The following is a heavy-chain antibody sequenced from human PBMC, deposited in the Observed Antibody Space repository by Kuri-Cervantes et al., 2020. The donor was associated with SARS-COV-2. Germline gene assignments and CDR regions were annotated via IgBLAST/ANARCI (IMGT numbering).Heavy chain of an antibody. CDR2: INPNSGGT. V-gene: IGHV1-2*04. CDR1: GYTFTGYY. D-gene: IGHD2-2*01. J-gene: IGHJ6*02. CDR3: ARDRHPRRRYCSSTSCYGDYYYYGMDV. Sequence: ASVKVSCKASGYTFTGYYMHWVRQAPGQGLEWMGWINPNSGGTNYAQKFQGWATMTRDTSISTAYMELSRLRSDDTAVYYCARDRHPRRRYCSSTSCYGDYYYYGMDVWGQGTTGTVSS.